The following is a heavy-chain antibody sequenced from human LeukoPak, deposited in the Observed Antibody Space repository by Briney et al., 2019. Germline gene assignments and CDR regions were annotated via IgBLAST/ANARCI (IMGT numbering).Heavy chain of an antibody. CDR3: ARDNPLFCSGTSCFVTFDI. J-gene: IGHJ3*02. Sequence: PGGSLRLSCAGSGFTLSSYWMHWVRQAPGKGLVWVSRINSDGSTTTYADSVKGRFTISRDNAKNTVYLQMNSLRAEDTAVYFCARDNPLFCSGTSCFVTFDIWGQGTMVTVSS. CDR1: GFTLSSYW. CDR2: INSDGSTT. D-gene: IGHD2-2*01. V-gene: IGHV3-74*01.